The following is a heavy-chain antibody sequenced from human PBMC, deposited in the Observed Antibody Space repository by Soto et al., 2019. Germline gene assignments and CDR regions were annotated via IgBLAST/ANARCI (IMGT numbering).Heavy chain of an antibody. CDR2: IIPIFGTA. CDR3: ARDRYTAMVDYYYYYGMDV. V-gene: IGHV1-69*13. D-gene: IGHD5-18*01. J-gene: IGHJ6*02. Sequence: SVKVSCKASGGTFSSYAISWVRQAPGQGLEWMGGIIPIFGTANYAQKFQGRVTITADESTSTAYMELSSLRSEDTAVYYCARDRYTAMVDYYYYYGMDVWGQGTTVTVSS. CDR1: GGTFSSYA.